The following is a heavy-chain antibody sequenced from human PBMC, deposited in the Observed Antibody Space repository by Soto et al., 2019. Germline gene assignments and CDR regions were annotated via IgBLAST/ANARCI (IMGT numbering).Heavy chain of an antibody. V-gene: IGHV3-30*04. CDR1: GFIFINHA. CDR3: ARDIYSDGNVGTHDV. D-gene: IGHD2-15*01. J-gene: IGHJ3*01. CDR2: ISDDGSRK. Sequence: QVQMVESGGGVVQPGRSLRLSCAVSGFIFINHAMHWVRQAPGKGLEWVAVISDDGSRKYYADSVKGRFTISRDNSKNTLYLQMNSLSDDDTAVYYCARDIYSDGNVGTHDVWGQGTMLIVSS.